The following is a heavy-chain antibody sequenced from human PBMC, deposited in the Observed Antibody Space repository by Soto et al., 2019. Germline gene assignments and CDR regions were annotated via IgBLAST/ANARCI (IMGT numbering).Heavy chain of an antibody. J-gene: IGHJ5*02. V-gene: IGHV3-30-3*02. CDR1: GFTFSSYS. Sequence: QQQLVESGGGVVQPGESLRLSCAASGFTFSSYSMNWVRQSPGKGLEWVAVISYDGNRIYYVDSVKGRFTISRDNAKNTMFLQMSGLRPEDTAVYYCARGLVVTAKGWFDLWGQGTQVTVSS. CDR3: ARGLVVTAKGWFDL. CDR2: ISYDGNRI. D-gene: IGHD2-21*02.